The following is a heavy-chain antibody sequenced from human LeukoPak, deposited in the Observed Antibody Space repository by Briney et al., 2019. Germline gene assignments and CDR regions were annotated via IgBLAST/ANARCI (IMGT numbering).Heavy chain of an antibody. Sequence: PGGSLRLSCAASGFTFSSYGMHWVRQVPGKGLEWVANIKQDGSEFYYVDSVKGRFTISRDNAKNSLYLQMNSLRADDTAVYYCARDKVSGPTLLDYWGQGTLVTVSS. CDR3: ARDKVSGPTLLDY. V-gene: IGHV3-7*01. D-gene: IGHD5/OR15-5a*01. J-gene: IGHJ4*02. CDR1: GFTFSSYG. CDR2: IKQDGSEF.